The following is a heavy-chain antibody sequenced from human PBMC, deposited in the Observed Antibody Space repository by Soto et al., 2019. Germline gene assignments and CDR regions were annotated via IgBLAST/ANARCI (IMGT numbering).Heavy chain of an antibody. V-gene: IGHV3-74*01. CDR3: ATAGEGYFAS. D-gene: IGHD3-10*01. Sequence: EVQLVESGGDLVQPGGSLRLSCAASGFTFSSSWMHWVRQTPGKGLVWVSRINSDGSGTVYADSVKGRFTISKDIAKNTLYLQMYSLRAEDTAVYYCATAGEGYFASWGPGTRVTVSS. CDR1: GFTFSSSW. CDR2: INSDGSGT. J-gene: IGHJ4*02.